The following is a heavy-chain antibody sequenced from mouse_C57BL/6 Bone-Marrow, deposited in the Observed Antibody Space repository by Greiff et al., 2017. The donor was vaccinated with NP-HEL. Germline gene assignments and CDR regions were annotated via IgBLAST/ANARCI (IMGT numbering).Heavy chain of an antibody. CDR2: IDPSDSET. J-gene: IGHJ1*03. Sequence: VQLQQPGAELVRPGSSVKLSCKASGYTFTSYWMHWVKQRPIQGLEWIGNIDPSDSETHYNQKFKGKATLTVDTSSSTAYMQLSSLTSEDSAVYYCARLAWYFDVWGTGTTVTVSS. V-gene: IGHV1-52*01. CDR1: GYTFTSYW. CDR3: ARLAWYFDV. D-gene: IGHD4-1*01.